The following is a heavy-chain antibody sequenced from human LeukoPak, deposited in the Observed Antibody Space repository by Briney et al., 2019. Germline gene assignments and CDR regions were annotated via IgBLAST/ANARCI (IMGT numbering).Heavy chain of an antibody. J-gene: IGHJ6*02. D-gene: IGHD1-1*01. CDR2: IYHSGST. V-gene: IGHV4-4*02. CDR3: ARDLERLSGEYGMDV. CDR1: GGSISSSNW. Sequence: KPSETLSLTCAVSGGSISSSNWWSWVRQPPGKGLEWIGEIYHSGSTNYNPSLKSRVTISVDKSKNQFSLKLSSVTAADTAVYYCARDLERLSGEYGMDVWGQGTTVTVSS.